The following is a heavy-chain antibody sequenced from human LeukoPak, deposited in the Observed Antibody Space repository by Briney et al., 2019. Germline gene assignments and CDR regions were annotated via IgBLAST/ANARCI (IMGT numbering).Heavy chain of an antibody. J-gene: IGHJ3*02. D-gene: IGHD2-15*01. Sequence: ASVKVSCKTSGYTFTSYYIHWVRQAPGQGPEWMGIIYPSGGSTTYAQKFQGRVTMTRDMSTSTVYMELSSLRSEDTAVYYCAIGYCRGGSCDDEPGDAFDIWGQGTMVAVSS. CDR2: IYPSGGST. V-gene: IGHV1-46*01. CDR1: GYTFTSYY. CDR3: AIGYCRGGSCDDEPGDAFDI.